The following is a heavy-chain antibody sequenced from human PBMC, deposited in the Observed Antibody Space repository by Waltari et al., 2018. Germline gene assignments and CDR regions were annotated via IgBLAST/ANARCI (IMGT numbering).Heavy chain of an antibody. J-gene: IGHJ4*02. CDR1: GGSISSGSYY. D-gene: IGHD2-15*01. CDR3: ARGGTVVGSDY. CDR2: IYTSGST. V-gene: IGHV4-61*09. Sequence: QVPLQESGPGLVKPSQTLSLTCTVSGGSISSGSYYWSWIRQPAGKGLEWIGYIYTSGSTNYNPSLKSRVTISVDTSKNQVSLKLSSVTAADTAVYYCARGGTVVGSDYWGQGTLVTVSS.